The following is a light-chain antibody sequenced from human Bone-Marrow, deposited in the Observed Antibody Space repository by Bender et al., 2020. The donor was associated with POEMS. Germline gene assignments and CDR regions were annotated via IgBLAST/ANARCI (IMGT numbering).Light chain of an antibody. V-gene: IGLV2-14*03. CDR3: SSIAGSATWV. Sequence: QPALTQPASVSGSPGQSITVSCTGTSGDIGAYKFVSWYQQHPGKAPKLIIYDFTYRPLAASSRFPLSKSGNTASLPISGLQAEGGVPYYRSSIAGSATWVFGRGPKVTVL. CDR1: SGDIGAYKF. J-gene: IGLJ3*02. CDR2: DFT.